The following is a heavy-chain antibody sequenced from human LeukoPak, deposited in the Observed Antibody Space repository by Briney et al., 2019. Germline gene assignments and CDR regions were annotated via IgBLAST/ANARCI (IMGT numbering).Heavy chain of an antibody. CDR1: GFTFSNYG. V-gene: IGHV3-33*06. Sequence: GRSLRLXCAASGFTFSNYGMHWVRQAPGKGLEWVAVIWYDGSNKYYADSVKGRFTISRDNSKNTLYLQMNSLRAEDTAVYYCANNFDYWGQGTLVTASS. CDR3: ANNFDY. J-gene: IGHJ4*02. CDR2: IWYDGSNK.